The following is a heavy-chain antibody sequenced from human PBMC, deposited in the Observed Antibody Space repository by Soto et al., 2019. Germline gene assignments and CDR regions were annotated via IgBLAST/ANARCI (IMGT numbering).Heavy chain of an antibody. CDR1: GFIFSDYG. V-gene: IGHV3-48*02. J-gene: IGHJ4*02. CDR2: IDGGSSAI. Sequence: PGGSLRLSCAASGFIFSDYGMNWVRQFPGKGLEWIAYIDGGSSAIHYTDSVKGRFTISRDNARNSLYLQMNSLRDEDTAVYYCTREGSWGRGTQVTVSS. CDR3: TREGS.